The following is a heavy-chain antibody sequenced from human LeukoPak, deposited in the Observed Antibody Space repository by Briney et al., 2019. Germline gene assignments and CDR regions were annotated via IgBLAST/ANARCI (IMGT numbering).Heavy chain of an antibody. J-gene: IGHJ6*03. V-gene: IGHV4-59*01. Sequence: SETLSLTCTVSGGSISSYYWSWIRQPPGKGLEWIGYIYYSGSTNYNPSLTSRVTISVDTSKNQFSLKLSSVTAADTAVYYCARLASKAARPDYMDVWGKGTTVTVSS. D-gene: IGHD6-6*01. CDR3: ARLASKAARPDYMDV. CDR2: IYYSGST. CDR1: GGSISSYY.